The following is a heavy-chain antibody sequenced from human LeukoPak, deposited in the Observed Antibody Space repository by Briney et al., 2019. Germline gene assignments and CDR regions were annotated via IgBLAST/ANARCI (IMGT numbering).Heavy chain of an antibody. CDR3: ARDQGGSSGWTGNGSDY. Sequence: PSETLSLTCTVSGGSISSYYWSWIRQPPGKGLEWIGYIYYSGSTNYNPSLKSRVTISVDTSKNQFSLELSSVTAADTAVYYCARDQGGSSGWTGNGSDYWGQGTLVTVSS. CDR2: IYYSGST. V-gene: IGHV4-59*01. CDR1: GGSISSYY. J-gene: IGHJ4*02. D-gene: IGHD6-19*01.